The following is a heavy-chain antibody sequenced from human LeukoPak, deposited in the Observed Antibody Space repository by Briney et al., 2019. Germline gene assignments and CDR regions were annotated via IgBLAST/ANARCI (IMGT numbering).Heavy chain of an antibody. CDR1: GYGFTSYW. CDR3: ARRGGYTDY. CDR2: IYPCASHT. D-gene: IGHD5-12*01. Sequence: GESLKISCKGSGYGFTSYWIGWVRPRPGKGMEWIVIIYPCASHTSYSPSFPGQVTISADKSISTAYLQWSSLKASDTAMYYCARRGGYTDYWGQGTLVTVSS. V-gene: IGHV5-51*01. J-gene: IGHJ4*02.